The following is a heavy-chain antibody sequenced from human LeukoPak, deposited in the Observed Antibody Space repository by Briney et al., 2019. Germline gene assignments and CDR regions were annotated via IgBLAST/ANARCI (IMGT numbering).Heavy chain of an antibody. CDR2: LSGSGDKT. CDR1: GFIFRTYA. V-gene: IGHV3-23*01. CDR3: AKDLNYGFDY. J-gene: IGHJ4*02. D-gene: IGHD4-11*01. Sequence: GGSLRLSCAASGFIFRTYAMSWVRQAPGKGLEWVSALSGSGDKTFYADSVRGRFTISRDNSKNTLYLQMNSLRAEDTAVYYCAKDLNYGFDYWGQGTLVTVSS.